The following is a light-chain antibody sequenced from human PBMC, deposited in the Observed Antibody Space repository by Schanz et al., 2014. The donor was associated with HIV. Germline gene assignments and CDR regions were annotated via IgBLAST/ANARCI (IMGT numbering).Light chain of an antibody. Sequence: DIVMTQSPLSLPVTPGEPASISCRSSQSLLQSNGYNYLDWYLQKPGESPQLLIYLSSTRASEVPDRFRGSGSGTNFTLTITRVEPADVGLYYCMQALQTPPSYTFGRGTKLEV. V-gene: IGKV2-28*01. J-gene: IGKJ2*01. CDR2: LSS. CDR1: QSLLQSNGYNY. CDR3: MQALQTPPSYT.